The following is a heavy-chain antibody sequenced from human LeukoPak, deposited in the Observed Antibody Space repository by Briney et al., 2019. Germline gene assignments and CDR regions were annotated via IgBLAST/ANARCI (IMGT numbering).Heavy chain of an antibody. V-gene: IGHV4-59*02. CDR3: ARILMTTVTSVNYYYYMDV. D-gene: IGHD4-17*01. CDR2: IYYSGST. J-gene: IGHJ6*03. Sequence: PSETLSLTCTISGGSVSDYYWGWIRQPPGKGLEWIGYIYYSGSTYYNPSLKSRVTISVDTSKNQFSLKLSSVTAADTAVYYCARILMTTVTSVNYYYYMDVWGKGTTVTVSS. CDR1: GGSVSDYY.